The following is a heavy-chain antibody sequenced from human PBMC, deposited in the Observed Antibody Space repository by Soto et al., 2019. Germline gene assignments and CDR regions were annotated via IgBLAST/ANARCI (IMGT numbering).Heavy chain of an antibody. J-gene: IGHJ6*02. V-gene: IGHV1-8*01. CDR3: ARGNPFNYAGFDV. CDR1: GYTFSDFD. Sequence: ASVKVSCKASGYTFSDFDINWLRQASGQGPEWMGWMNAKSGDTFFAQRFQGKFNMTWDTSLSTAYMEVGSLTSDDTAVYYCARGNPFNYAGFDVWGQGTTVTVSS. D-gene: IGHD2-2*01. CDR2: MNAKSGDT.